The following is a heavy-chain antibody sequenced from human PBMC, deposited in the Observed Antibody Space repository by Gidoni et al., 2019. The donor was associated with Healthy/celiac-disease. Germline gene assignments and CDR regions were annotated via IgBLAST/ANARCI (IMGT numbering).Heavy chain of an antibody. V-gene: IGHV1-69*08. Sequence: QVQLVQSGAEVKQPGSSVKVSCKASGGTFSSYTISWVRQAPGQGLEWMGRIIPILGIANYAQKFQGRVTITADKSTSTAYMELSSLRSEDTAVYYCARDTYYYDSSGSRLGDYWGQGTLVTVSS. J-gene: IGHJ4*02. CDR2: IIPILGIA. CDR3: ARDTYYYDSSGSRLGDY. D-gene: IGHD3-22*01. CDR1: GGTFSSYT.